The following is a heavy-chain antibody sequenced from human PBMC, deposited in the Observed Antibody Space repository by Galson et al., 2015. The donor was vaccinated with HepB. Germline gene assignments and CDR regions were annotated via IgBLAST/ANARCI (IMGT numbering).Heavy chain of an antibody. V-gene: IGHV3-23*01. D-gene: IGHD6-19*01. J-gene: IGHJ3*02. CDR2: ISGSGGST. CDR1: GFTFSSYA. Sequence: SLRLSCAASGFTFSSYAMSWVRQAPGKGLEWVSAISGSGGSTYYADSVKGRFTISRDNSKNTLYLQMNSLRAEDTAVYYCAKAQTSYCSARYGGFAFDIWGQGTMVTVS. CDR3: AKAQTSYCSARYGGFAFDI.